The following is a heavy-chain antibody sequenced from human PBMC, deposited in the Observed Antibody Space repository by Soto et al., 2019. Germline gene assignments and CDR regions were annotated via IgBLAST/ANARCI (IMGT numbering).Heavy chain of an antibody. D-gene: IGHD6-6*01. Sequence: GGSLRLSCAASGFTFSSYAMSWVRQAPGKGLEWVSAISGSGGSTYYADSVKGRFTISRDNSKNTLYLQMNSLRAEDTAVYYCAKYSYRTVSIAAPLDYWGQGTLVTVSS. J-gene: IGHJ4*02. CDR2: ISGSGGST. CDR3: AKYSYRTVSIAAPLDY. CDR1: GFTFSSYA. V-gene: IGHV3-23*01.